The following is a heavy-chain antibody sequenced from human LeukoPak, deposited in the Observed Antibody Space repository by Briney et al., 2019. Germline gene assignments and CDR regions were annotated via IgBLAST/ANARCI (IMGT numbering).Heavy chain of an antibody. D-gene: IGHD3-10*01. CDR1: GYTFTSYD. Sequence: ASVKVSCKASGYTFTSYDINWVRQATGQGLGWMGWMNPNSGNTGYAQKFQGRVTITRNTSISTAYMELSSLRSEDTAVYYCARVHMVRGVYLGYWGQGTPVTVSS. V-gene: IGHV1-8*03. CDR2: MNPNSGNT. J-gene: IGHJ4*02. CDR3: ARVHMVRGVYLGY.